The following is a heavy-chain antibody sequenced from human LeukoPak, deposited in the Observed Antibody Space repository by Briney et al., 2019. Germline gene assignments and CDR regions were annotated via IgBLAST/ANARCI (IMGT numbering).Heavy chain of an antibody. V-gene: IGHV3-9*01. J-gene: IGHJ3*02. CDR3: AKDSIKGAFDI. CDR1: GFIFDDYA. Sequence: GGSLRLSCAASGFIFDDYAMHWVRQAPGKGLEWVSGISWNSGSIGYADSVKGRFTISRDNAENSLYLQMNSLRAEDTALYYCAKDSIKGAFDIWGQGTMVTVSS. CDR2: ISWNSGSI.